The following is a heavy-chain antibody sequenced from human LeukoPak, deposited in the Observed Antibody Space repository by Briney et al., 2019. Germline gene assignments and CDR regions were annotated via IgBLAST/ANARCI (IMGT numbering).Heavy chain of an antibody. CDR3: ARKGGYYYGSGSYSEYYFDY. D-gene: IGHD3-10*01. CDR2: ISSSSSYI. J-gene: IGHJ4*02. CDR1: GFTFSSYS. V-gene: IGHV3-21*01. Sequence: GGSLRLSCAASGFTFSSYSMDWVRLAPGKGLEWVSSISSSSSYIYYADSVKGRFTISRENAKNSLYLQMNSLRAEDTAVYYCARKGGYYYGSGSYSEYYFDYWGQGTLVTVSS.